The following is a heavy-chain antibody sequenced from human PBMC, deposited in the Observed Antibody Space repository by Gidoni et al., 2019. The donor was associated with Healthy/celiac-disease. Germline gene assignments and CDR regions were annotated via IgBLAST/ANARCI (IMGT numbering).Heavy chain of an antibody. D-gene: IGHD6-19*01. V-gene: IGHV3-23*01. CDR2: ISGSGGST. J-gene: IGHJ4*02. CDR3: AKGVAVAGTVFDY. Sequence: EVQLLESGGRLLQPGGSLRLSCAASRVTFSSYAMSWVRQAPGKGREWVSAISGSGGSTYYADSVKGRFTISRDNSKNTLYLQMNSLRAEDTAVYYCAKGVAVAGTVFDYWGQGTLVTVSS. CDR1: RVTFSSYA.